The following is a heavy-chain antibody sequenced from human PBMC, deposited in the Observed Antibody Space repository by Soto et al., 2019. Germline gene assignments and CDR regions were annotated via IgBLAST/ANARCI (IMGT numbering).Heavy chain of an antibody. V-gene: IGHV3-30-3*01. Sequence: QVQLVESGGGVVQPGRSLRLSCAASGFTFRSYAMHWVRQAPGKGLEWVAVISYDGSNKYYADSVKGRFTISRDNSKNTLYLQMNSLRAEDTAVYYCARDASGLRGSYYYGMDVWGQGTTVTVSS. CDR1: GFTFRSYA. J-gene: IGHJ6*02. CDR3: ARDASGLRGSYYYGMDV. CDR2: ISYDGSNK. D-gene: IGHD4-17*01.